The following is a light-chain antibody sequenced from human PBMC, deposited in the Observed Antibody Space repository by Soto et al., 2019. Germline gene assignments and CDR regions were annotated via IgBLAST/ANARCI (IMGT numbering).Light chain of an antibody. CDR2: GTS. CDR3: QQYGSSPWT. Sequence: EIVLTQSPGTLYLSPGERATLSCRASQSVSSSYLAWYQQKPGQAPRLLIYGTSNRATGIPDRFSGSGSGTCFTLTISILEPEDFVVYYCQQYGSSPWTFGQGTKVEF. V-gene: IGKV3-20*01. J-gene: IGKJ1*01. CDR1: QSVSSSY.